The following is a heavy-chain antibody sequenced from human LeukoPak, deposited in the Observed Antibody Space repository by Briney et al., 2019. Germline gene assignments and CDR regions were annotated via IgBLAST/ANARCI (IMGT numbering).Heavy chain of an antibody. CDR2: MNPNSGNT. D-gene: IGHD6-19*01. V-gene: IGHV1-8*01. CDR3: ARDSGGIAVAGVDY. Sequence: ASVKVSCKASGYTFTYYDINWVRQATGQGLEWMGWMNPNSGNTGYAQKFQGRVTMTTNTSMSTAYMELRSLRSDDTAVYYCARDSGGIAVAGVDYWGQGTLVTVSS. CDR1: GYTFTYYD. J-gene: IGHJ4*02.